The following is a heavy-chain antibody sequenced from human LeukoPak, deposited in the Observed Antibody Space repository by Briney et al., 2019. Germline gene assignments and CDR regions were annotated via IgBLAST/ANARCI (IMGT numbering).Heavy chain of an antibody. CDR3: ARDTALGLLTY. J-gene: IGHJ4*02. CDR2: ISAYNGNT. V-gene: IGHV1-18*01. D-gene: IGHD2-15*01. CDR1: GYTFTRYV. Sequence: ASVKVSCKASGYTFTRYVISWVRQAPGQGREWMGWISAYNGNTNYAQKLQGRVTMTTDTSTSTAYMELRSLRSDDTAVYYCARDTALGLLTYWGQGTLVTVSS.